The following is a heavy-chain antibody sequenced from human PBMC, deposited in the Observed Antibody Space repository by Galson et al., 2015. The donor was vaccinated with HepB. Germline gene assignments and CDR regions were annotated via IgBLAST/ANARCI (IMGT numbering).Heavy chain of an antibody. CDR3: ARDFYNWPSGFDY. D-gene: IGHD1-20*01. Sequence: SVKVSCKASGGTFSRYAISWVRQAPGQGLEWMGRIIPFLGIANYAQKFQGRVTITADKSTSTAYMELSSLRSEDTAVYYCARDFYNWPSGFDYWGQGTLVTVSS. CDR1: GGTFSRYA. J-gene: IGHJ4*02. CDR2: IIPFLGIA. V-gene: IGHV1-69*04.